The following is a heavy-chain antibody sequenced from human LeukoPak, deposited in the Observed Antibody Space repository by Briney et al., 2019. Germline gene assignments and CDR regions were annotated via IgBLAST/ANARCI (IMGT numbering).Heavy chain of an antibody. CDR3: ARSSPTVYSSSWYYFDY. CDR2: IYTSGST. CDR1: GGSISSYY. J-gene: IGHJ4*02. D-gene: IGHD6-13*01. V-gene: IGHV4-4*07. Sequence: PSETLSLTCTVSGGSISSYYWSWIRQPAGKGLEWIGRIYTSGSTNYNPSLKSRVTMSVDTSKNQFSLKLSSVTAADTAVYYCARSSPTVYSSSWYYFDYWGQGTLVTASS.